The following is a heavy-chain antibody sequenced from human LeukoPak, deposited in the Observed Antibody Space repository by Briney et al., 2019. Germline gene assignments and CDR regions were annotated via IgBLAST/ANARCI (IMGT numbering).Heavy chain of an antibody. J-gene: IGHJ5*02. CDR1: GFTFDDYA. CDR3: AKEIGGIVGALS. Sequence: PGGSLRLSCAASGFTFDDYAMHWVRQAPGKGLEWVSGISWNSGSIGYADSVKGRFTISRDNAKNSLYLQMNSLRAEDTGLYYCAKEIGGIVGALSWGEGTLVTVSS. D-gene: IGHD1-26*01. V-gene: IGHV3-9*01. CDR2: ISWNSGSI.